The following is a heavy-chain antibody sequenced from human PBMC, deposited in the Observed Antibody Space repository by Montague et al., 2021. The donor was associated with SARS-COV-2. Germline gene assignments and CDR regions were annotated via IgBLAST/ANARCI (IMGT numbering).Heavy chain of an antibody. D-gene: IGHD4-17*01. Sequence: SLRLSCVASGFTFSSYAMSWFRQAPGKGLEWVSTISGSGGSTYYADSVKGRFTISRDNSKNTLYLQMNSLRAEDTAVYYCAKDSTVTTIDAFDIWGQGTMVTVSS. CDR1: GFTFSSYA. V-gene: IGHV3-23*01. CDR3: AKDSTVTTIDAFDI. CDR2: ISGSGGST. J-gene: IGHJ3*02.